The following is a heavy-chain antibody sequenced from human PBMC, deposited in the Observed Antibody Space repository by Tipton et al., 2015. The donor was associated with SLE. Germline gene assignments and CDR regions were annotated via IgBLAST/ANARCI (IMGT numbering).Heavy chain of an antibody. CDR1: GFTFSNYA. D-gene: IGHD2-8*01. CDR3: ARGYCSDGVCYGFGFFDY. Sequence: LRLSCAASGFTFSNYAMSWVRQPPGKGLEWIGVLYYSGNTYYNPSLKSPVTLSIDTSKNQFSLKMRSVTAADTAVYFCARGYCSDGVCYGFGFFDYWGQGNLVTVSS. CDR2: LYYSGNT. V-gene: IGHV4-59*12. J-gene: IGHJ4*02.